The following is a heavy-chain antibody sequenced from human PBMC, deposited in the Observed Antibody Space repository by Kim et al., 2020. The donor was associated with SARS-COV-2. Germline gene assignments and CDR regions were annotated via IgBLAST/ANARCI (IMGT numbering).Heavy chain of an antibody. J-gene: IGHJ4*02. V-gene: IGHV3-64D*06. CDR3: VKVRADPSSHRVLGGGFDY. CDR1: GFTFSSYA. Sequence: GGSLRLSCSASGFTFSSYAMHWVRQAPGKGLEYVSAISSNGGSTYYADSVKGRFTISRDNSKNTLYLQMSSLRAEDTAVYYCVKVRADPSSHRVLGGGFDYWGQGTLVTVSS. D-gene: IGHD3-16*01. CDR2: ISSNGGST.